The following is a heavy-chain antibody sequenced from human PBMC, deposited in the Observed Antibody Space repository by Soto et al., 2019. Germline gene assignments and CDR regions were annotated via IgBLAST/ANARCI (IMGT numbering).Heavy chain of an antibody. J-gene: IGHJ5*02. CDR1: GGSISTNDYY. CDR3: ARERVPGFMQPTWFYP. CDR2: NYYGGST. Sequence: SETLSLTCTVSGGSISTNDYYWSWIRQSPGRGLEWIGYNYYGGSTYYNPSLKSPVTISLDTSKNQFSLKLTSVTAADTAVYYCARERVPGFMQPTWFYPWGQGTLVTVSS. V-gene: IGHV4-30-4*01. D-gene: IGHD2-2*01.